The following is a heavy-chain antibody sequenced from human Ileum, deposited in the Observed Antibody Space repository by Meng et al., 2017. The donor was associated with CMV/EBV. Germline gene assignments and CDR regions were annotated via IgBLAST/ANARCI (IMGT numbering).Heavy chain of an antibody. V-gene: IGHV4-30-2*01. D-gene: IGHD1-26*01. CDR1: GGSISSGDYS. J-gene: IGHJ4*02. Sequence: QLQLQESGSGLVKPSQTLSLTCAVSGGSISSGDYSWSWIRQPPGKGLEWIGYIYHIGTTYYNPSLKSRVTVSLDRSKNHFSLNLSSATAADTAIYYCASTSSGTYPYFFDYWGQGILVTVSS. CDR2: IYHIGTT. CDR3: ASTSSGTYPYFFDY.